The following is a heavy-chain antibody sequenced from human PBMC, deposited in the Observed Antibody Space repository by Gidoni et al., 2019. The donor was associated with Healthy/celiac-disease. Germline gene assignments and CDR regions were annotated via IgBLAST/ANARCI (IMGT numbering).Heavy chain of an antibody. D-gene: IGHD3-3*01. V-gene: IGHV3-48*01. CDR1: GFTFSSYS. J-gene: IGHJ5*02. Sequence: EVQLVESGGGLVQPGGSLRLSCAASGFTFSSYSMNWVRQAPGKGLEWVSYISSSSSTIYYADSVKGRFTISRDNAKNSLYLQMNSLRAEDTAVYYCARDSSNRKTTNYGFDPWGQGTLVTVSS. CDR2: ISSSSSTI. CDR3: ARDSSNRKTTNYGFDP.